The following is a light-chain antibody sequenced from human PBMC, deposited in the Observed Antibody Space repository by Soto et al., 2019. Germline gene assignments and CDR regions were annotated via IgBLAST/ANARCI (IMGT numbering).Light chain of an antibody. CDR1: NIGSKS. CDR3: QVWDRSSDHYV. J-gene: IGLJ1*01. Sequence: SYELTQPPSVSVAPGQTARITCGGNNIGSKSVHWYQQKPGQAPVLVVDDDSDRPSGIPERFSGSNSGNTATLTISRVEDGDEADYHCQVWDRSSDHYVFGTGTKVTVL. CDR2: DDS. V-gene: IGLV3-21*02.